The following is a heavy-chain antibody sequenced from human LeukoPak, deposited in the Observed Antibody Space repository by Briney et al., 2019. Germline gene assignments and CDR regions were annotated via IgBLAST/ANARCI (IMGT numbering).Heavy chain of an antibody. CDR1: GYTFTSYG. D-gene: IGHD2-2*01. V-gene: IGHV1-18*01. CDR2: ISAYNGNT. Sequence: ASVKVSCKASGYTFTSYGISWVRQAPGQGLEWMGWISAYNGNTNYAQKLQGRVTMTTDTSTSTAYMELRSLRSEDTAVYYCAAFPYCSSTSCYARGYSYDYWGQGTLVTVSS. J-gene: IGHJ4*02. CDR3: AAFPYCSSTSCYARGYSYDY.